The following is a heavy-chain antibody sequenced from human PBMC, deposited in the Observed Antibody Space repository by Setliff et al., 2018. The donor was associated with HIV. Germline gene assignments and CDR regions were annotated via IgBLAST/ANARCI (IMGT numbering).Heavy chain of an antibody. CDR3: ARKVGGDFDY. Sequence: PSETLSLTCVVYGGSFTNYYWSRIRQPPGKGLECIGEINHSGSTNYNPSLKSRVTISVDTSTHQFSLTLNSMTAADTAVACCARKVGGDFDYWGQGTLVTVSS. V-gene: IGHV4-34*01. CDR2: INHSGST. CDR1: GGSFTNYY. J-gene: IGHJ4*02. D-gene: IGHD2-2*01.